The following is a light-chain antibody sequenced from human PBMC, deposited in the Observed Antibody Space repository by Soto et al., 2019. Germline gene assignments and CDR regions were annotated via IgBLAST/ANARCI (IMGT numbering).Light chain of an antibody. J-gene: IGLJ3*02. V-gene: IGLV8-61*01. CDR1: SGSVSTSYY. CDR3: VLYMGSGISV. CDR2: STN. Sequence: QAVVTQEPSFSVSPGGTVTLTCGLSSGSVSTSYYPSWYQQTPGQAPRTLIYSTNTRSSVVPDRFSGSILGNKAALTITGDQADDESDYYCVLYMGSGISVFGGGTKLTVL.